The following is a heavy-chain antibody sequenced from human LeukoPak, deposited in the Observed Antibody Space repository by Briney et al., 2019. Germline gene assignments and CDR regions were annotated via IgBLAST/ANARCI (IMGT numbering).Heavy chain of an antibody. V-gene: IGHV3-74*01. CDR2: INSDGSST. CDR3: ARDLVGDFWSGYYDY. D-gene: IGHD3-3*01. Sequence: GGSLRLSCAASGFTFSSYWMHWVRQAPGKGLVWVSRINSDGSSTSYADSVKGRFTISRDNAKNTLYLQMNSLRAEDTAVYCCARDLVGDFWSGYYDYWGQGTLVTVSS. J-gene: IGHJ4*02. CDR1: GFTFSSYW.